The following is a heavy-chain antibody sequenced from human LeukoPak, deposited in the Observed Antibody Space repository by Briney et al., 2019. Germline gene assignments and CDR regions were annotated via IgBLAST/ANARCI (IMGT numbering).Heavy chain of an antibody. J-gene: IGHJ5*02. CDR3: ARDGRHRYYYDSSGFYGSWFDP. D-gene: IGHD3-22*01. CDR2: ISGYNGNT. Sequence: APVKVSCKASGYTFTSYGISWVRQAPGQGLEWMGCISGYNGNTKYAQKLQGRVTMTTDTSTTTAYMELRSLRSDDTAVYYCARDGRHRYYYDSSGFYGSWFDPWGQGTLVTVSS. V-gene: IGHV1-18*01. CDR1: GYTFTSYG.